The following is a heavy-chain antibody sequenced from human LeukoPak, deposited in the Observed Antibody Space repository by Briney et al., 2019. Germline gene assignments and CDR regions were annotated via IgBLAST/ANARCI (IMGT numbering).Heavy chain of an antibody. J-gene: IGHJ4*02. V-gene: IGHV4-4*07. CDR1: GGSISSYY. CDR3: ATTLITIFGGTSDY. CDR2: IYTSGST. Sequence: ASETLSLTCTVSGGSISSYYWSWIRQPAGKGLEWIGRIYTSGSTNYNPSLKSRFTMSVDTSKNQFSLKLSSVTAADTAVYYCATTLITIFGGTSDYWGQGTLVTVSS. D-gene: IGHD3-3*01.